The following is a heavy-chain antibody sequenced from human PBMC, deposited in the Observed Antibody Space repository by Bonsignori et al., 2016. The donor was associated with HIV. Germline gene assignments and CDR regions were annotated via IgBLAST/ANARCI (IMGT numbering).Heavy chain of an antibody. D-gene: IGHD1-14*01. Sequence: EVQMEESGGGLVQAGGVPETLLCSLWIHLQLLLDALGPPSSREGLVWVSRTNEDGSRTDYADSVKGRFTISRDNSKNTLYLEMNSLTAEDTAVYYCGRDLSGRDDYWGQGTMVTVSS. CDR2: TNEDGSRT. J-gene: IGHJ4*02. V-gene: IGHV3-74*01. CDR1: IHLQLLL. CDR3: GRDLSGRDDY.